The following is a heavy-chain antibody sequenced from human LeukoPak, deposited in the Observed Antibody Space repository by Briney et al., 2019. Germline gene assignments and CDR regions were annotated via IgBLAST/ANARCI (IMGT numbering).Heavy chain of an antibody. CDR3: ARDHPGGIVTWSPMGLSYYGMDV. J-gene: IGHJ6*02. CDR1: GFTFSSYG. D-gene: IGHD2-15*01. CDR2: IWYDGSNK. Sequence: GGSLRLSCAASGFTFSSYGMHWVCQAPGKGLEWVAVIWYDGSNKYYADSVKGRFTISRDNSKNTLYLQMNSLRAEDSAVYYCARDHPGGIVTWSPMGLSYYGMDVWGQGTTVTVSS. V-gene: IGHV3-33*01.